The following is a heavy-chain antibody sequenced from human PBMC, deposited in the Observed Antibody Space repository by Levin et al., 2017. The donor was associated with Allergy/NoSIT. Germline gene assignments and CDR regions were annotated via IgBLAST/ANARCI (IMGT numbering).Heavy chain of an antibody. CDR2: IYYIGST. V-gene: IGHV4-59*01. J-gene: IGHJ6*02. CDR3: ARDRVIVGTTNYYYGMDV. D-gene: IGHD1-26*01. CDR1: GGSISSYY. Sequence: SQTLSLTCTVSGGSISSYYWSWIRQPPGKGLEWIGYIYYIGSTNYNPSLKSRVTISVDTSKNQFSLKLSSVTAADTAVYYCARDRVIVGTTNYYYGMDVWGQGTTVTVSS.